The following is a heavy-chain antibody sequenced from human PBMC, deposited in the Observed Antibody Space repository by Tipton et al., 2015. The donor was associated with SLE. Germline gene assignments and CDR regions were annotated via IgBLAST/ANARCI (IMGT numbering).Heavy chain of an antibody. J-gene: IGHJ3*01. Sequence: SLRLSCAASGFTFSHYRLAWVRQAPGKGLEWISSISSSSNFIYYADSLKGRFTISRDNAKNSLYLQMNSLRSEDTALYYCAKDKELMVVTVGPPSYAFDLWGQGTMVAVSS. CDR1: GFTFSHYR. CDR3: AKDKELMVVTVGPPSYAFDL. V-gene: IGHV3-21*04. D-gene: IGHD2-21*02. CDR2: ISSSSNFI.